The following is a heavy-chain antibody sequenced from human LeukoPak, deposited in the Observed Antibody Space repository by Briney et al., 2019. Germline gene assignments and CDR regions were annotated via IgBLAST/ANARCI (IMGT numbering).Heavy chain of an antibody. D-gene: IGHD6-19*01. V-gene: IGHV4-4*09. CDR2: IHHSGST. CDR3: ASTRGGVAVSGRGDFDI. CDR1: GASITSYY. J-gene: IGHJ3*02. Sequence: PSETLSLTCGVSGASITSYYWSWIRQSPGKGLQWIGYIHHSGSTDYHPSLKGRVTISAETSQSQFSLSLTSVTAADTAVYSCASTRGGVAVSGRGDFDIWGQGTVVTVSP.